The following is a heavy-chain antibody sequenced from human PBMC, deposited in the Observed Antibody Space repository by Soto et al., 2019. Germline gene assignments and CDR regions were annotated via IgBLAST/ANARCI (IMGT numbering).Heavy chain of an antibody. CDR1: GCTFTSYG. Sequence: GASVKVSCKASGCTFTSYGISWVRQAPGQGLEWMGWISAYNGNTNYAQKLQGRVTMTTDTSTSTAYMELRSLRSDDTAVYYCARAFFGYCSSTSCHYGMDVWGQGTTVTSP. D-gene: IGHD2-2*01. CDR2: ISAYNGNT. CDR3: ARAFFGYCSSTSCHYGMDV. V-gene: IGHV1-18*04. J-gene: IGHJ6*02.